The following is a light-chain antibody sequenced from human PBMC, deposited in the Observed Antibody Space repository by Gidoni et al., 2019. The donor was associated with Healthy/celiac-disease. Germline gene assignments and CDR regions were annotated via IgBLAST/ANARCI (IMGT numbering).Light chain of an antibody. CDR1: QSVSSSY. CDR3: QQYGSSPSCS. CDR2: GAS. J-gene: IGKJ2*04. V-gene: IGKV3-20*01. Sequence: EIVLTQSPGPLSLSPGERATLSSRASQSVSSSYLAWYQQKPGQAPRLLIYGASSRATGIPDRFSGSGSGTDFTLTISRLEPEDFAVYYCQQYGSSPSCSFGQGTKLEIK.